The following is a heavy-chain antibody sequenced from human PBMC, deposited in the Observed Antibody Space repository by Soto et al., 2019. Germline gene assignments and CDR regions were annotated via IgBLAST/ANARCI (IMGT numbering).Heavy chain of an antibody. CDR3: VKEGYMRSDWYGQFDY. CDR2: ISSYGADT. D-gene: IGHD6-19*01. CDR1: GFTFNSYA. Sequence: GGSLRLSCSASGFTFNSYAIHWVRRAPGKGLEFVSAISSYGADTYYADSVKGRFAISRDNSKNTLYLQMSSLRAEDTALYYCVKEGYMRSDWYGQFDYWGQGALVTVSS. V-gene: IGHV3-64D*06. J-gene: IGHJ4*02.